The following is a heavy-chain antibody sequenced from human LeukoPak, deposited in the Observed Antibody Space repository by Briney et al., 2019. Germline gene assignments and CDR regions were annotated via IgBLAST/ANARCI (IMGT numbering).Heavy chain of an antibody. Sequence: ASVKASCKASGGTFSSYAISWVRQAPGQGLEWMGGIIPIFGTANYAQKFQGRVTITTDESTSTAYMELSSLRSEDTAVYYCARVNGDYHNWFDPWGQGTLVTVSS. J-gene: IGHJ5*02. CDR2: IIPIFGTA. CDR1: GGTFSSYA. V-gene: IGHV1-69*05. D-gene: IGHD4-17*01. CDR3: ARVNGDYHNWFDP.